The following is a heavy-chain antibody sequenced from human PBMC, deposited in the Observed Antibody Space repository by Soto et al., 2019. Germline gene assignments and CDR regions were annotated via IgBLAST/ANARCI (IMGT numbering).Heavy chain of an antibody. D-gene: IGHD3-9*01. Sequence: GGSLRLSCAASGFTFSSYAMSWVRQAPGKGLEWVSAISGSGGSTYYADSVKGRFTISRDNSKNTLYLQMNSLRAEDTAVYYCAKDGSLLRYFDWLSYFDYWGQGTLVTVSS. CDR3: AKDGSLLRYFDWLSYFDY. V-gene: IGHV3-23*01. CDR2: ISGSGGST. J-gene: IGHJ4*02. CDR1: GFTFSSYA.